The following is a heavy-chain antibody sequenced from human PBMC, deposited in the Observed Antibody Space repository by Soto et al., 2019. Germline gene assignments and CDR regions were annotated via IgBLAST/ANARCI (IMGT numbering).Heavy chain of an antibody. Sequence: QVQLVESGGGVVQPGRSLRLSCAASGFTFSSYAMHWVRQAPGKGLEWVAVISYDGSNKYYADSVKGRFTISRDNSKNTLYLQMNSLRAEDTTVYYCARGPYDSSGYSEPKIDYWGQGTLVTVSS. V-gene: IGHV3-30-3*01. CDR2: ISYDGSNK. CDR3: ARGPYDSSGYSEPKIDY. D-gene: IGHD3-22*01. CDR1: GFTFSSYA. J-gene: IGHJ4*02.